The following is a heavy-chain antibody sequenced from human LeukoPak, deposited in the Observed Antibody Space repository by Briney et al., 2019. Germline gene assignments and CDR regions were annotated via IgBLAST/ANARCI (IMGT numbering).Heavy chain of an antibody. CDR1: GYTFTGYY. Sequence: GASVKVSCKASGYTFTGYYMHWVRQAPGQGLEWMGWINPNSGGTNYEQNFQGRVTMTRDTSISTAYMEQSRLRSDDTAVYYCARGAYGSGWEAFDIWGQGTMVTVSS. V-gene: IGHV1-2*02. J-gene: IGHJ3*02. CDR3: ARGAYGSGWEAFDI. CDR2: INPNSGGT. D-gene: IGHD3-10*01.